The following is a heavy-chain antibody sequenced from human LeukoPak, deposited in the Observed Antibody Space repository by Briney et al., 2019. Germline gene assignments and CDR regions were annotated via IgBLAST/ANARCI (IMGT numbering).Heavy chain of an antibody. CDR1: GYSFSSYS. Sequence: ASVKVSCKAFGYSFSSYSITWVRQAPGQGLEWMGWVSTHNGNTNYAQKLQGRVSMTTDTSTSTAYMELRSLRSDDTAVYYCARDMYSYTTYYFDYWGQGTLVTVSS. CDR2: VSTHNGNT. D-gene: IGHD5-18*01. J-gene: IGHJ4*02. V-gene: IGHV1-18*01. CDR3: ARDMYSYTTYYFDY.